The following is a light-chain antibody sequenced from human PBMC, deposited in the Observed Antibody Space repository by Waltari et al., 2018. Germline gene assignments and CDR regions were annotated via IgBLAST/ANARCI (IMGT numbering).Light chain of an antibody. CDR3: QQYHDSPRT. CDR2: DAS. CDR1: QSVSSGN. V-gene: IGKV3-20*01. J-gene: IGKJ1*01. Sequence: ESVLVQSPGTLSLSPGDRAPLSCSASQSVSSGNLAWYQQRPGQAPRLLIYDASLRATGVPDRFSGSGSGTGFTLSISRLEPEDFAVYYCQQYHDSPRTFGQGTKVEIK.